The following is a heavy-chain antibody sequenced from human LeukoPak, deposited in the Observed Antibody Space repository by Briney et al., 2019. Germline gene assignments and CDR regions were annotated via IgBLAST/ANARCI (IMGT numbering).Heavy chain of an antibody. Sequence: GGSLRLSCAASGFTFSSYSMNWVRQAPGKGLEWVSSISSSSNYIYYADSVKGRFTISRDNAKNSLYLQMNSLRAEDTAVYYCARDSSSYRFDYWGQGTLVTVSS. CDR3: ARDSSSYRFDY. CDR2: ISSSSNYI. CDR1: GFTFSSYS. J-gene: IGHJ4*02. V-gene: IGHV3-21*01. D-gene: IGHD6-6*01.